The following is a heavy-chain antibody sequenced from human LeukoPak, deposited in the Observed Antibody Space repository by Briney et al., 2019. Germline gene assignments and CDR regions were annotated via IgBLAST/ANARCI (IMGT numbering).Heavy chain of an antibody. Sequence: ASVKVSCKASGYTFTSHDINWVRQATGQGLEWMGWMSAYNGNTNYAQKLQGRVTMTTDTSTSTAYMELRSLRSDDTAVYYCARALPTVVTGDAFDIWGQGTMVTVSS. CDR1: GYTFTSHD. CDR3: ARALPTVVTGDAFDI. CDR2: MSAYNGNT. D-gene: IGHD4-23*01. J-gene: IGHJ3*02. V-gene: IGHV1-18*01.